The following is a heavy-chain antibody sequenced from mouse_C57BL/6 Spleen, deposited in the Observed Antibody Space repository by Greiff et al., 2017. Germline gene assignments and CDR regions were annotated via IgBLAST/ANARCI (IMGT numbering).Heavy chain of an antibody. Sequence: QVQLKQPGPELVKPGASVKLSCKASGYTFTSYWMHWVKQRPGPGLEWIGNINPSNGGNNYNEKFKRKATLTVDKSSSTAYMQLSSRTSEDSAVYYCARLSRYCDYGGQGTTLTVSS. V-gene: IGHV1-53*01. CDR1: GYTFTSYW. J-gene: IGHJ2*01. CDR3: ARLSRYCDY. CDR2: INPSNGGN.